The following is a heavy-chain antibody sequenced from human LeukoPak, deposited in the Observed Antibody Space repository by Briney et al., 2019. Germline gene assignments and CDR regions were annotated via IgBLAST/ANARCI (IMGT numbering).Heavy chain of an antibody. CDR2: IYRDGSST. D-gene: IGHD2-21*01. J-gene: IGHJ5*02. CDR3: ASDRGIGWFDP. V-gene: IGHV3-74*01. CDR1: GFTFSSYW. Sequence: PGGSLRLSCAASGFTFSSYWMHWVRQVPGKGLVWVSRIYRDGSSTNYADSVKGRFTISRDNVKNTLYLQMNSLRAEDTAVYYCASDRGIGWFDPWGQGTLVTVSS.